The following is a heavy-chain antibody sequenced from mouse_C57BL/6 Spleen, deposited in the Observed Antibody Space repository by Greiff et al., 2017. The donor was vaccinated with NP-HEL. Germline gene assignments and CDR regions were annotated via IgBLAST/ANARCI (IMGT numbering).Heavy chain of an antibody. D-gene: IGHD2-4*01. CDR3: ARSKNYDYPMDY. CDR1: GYAFSSYW. V-gene: IGHV1-80*01. CDR2: IYPGDGDT. Sequence: VKLQQSGAELVKPGASVKISCKASGYAFSSYWMNWVKQRPGKGLEWIGQIYPGDGDTNYNGKFKGKATLTADKSSSTAYMQLSSLTSEDSAVYFCARSKNYDYPMDYWGQGTSVTVSS. J-gene: IGHJ4*01.